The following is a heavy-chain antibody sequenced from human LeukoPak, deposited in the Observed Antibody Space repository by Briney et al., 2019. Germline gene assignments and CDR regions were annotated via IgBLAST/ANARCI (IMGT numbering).Heavy chain of an antibody. CDR3: AKGPKRAQQWLFGGGFDP. CDR2: ISYDGSNK. Sequence: GRSLRLSCAASGFTFSSYGMLWVRQAPGKGLEWVAVISYDGSNKYYADSVKGRFTISRDNSKNTLYLQMNSLSAEDTAVYYCAKGPKRAQQWLFGGGFDPWGQGTLVTVSS. D-gene: IGHD3-22*01. J-gene: IGHJ5*02. V-gene: IGHV3-30*18. CDR1: GFTFSSYG.